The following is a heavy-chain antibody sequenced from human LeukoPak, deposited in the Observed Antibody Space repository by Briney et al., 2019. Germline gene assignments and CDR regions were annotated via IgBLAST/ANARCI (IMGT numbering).Heavy chain of an antibody. J-gene: IGHJ6*03. CDR1: GGSFSGYY. CDR3: ARGLERPPPYYYYMDV. D-gene: IGHD1-1*01. V-gene: IGHV4-34*01. Sequence: PSETLSLTCAVYGGSFSGYYWSWIRQPPGKGLEWIGEINHSGSTNYNPSLKSRVTISVDTSKNQFSLKLSSVTAADTAVYYCARGLERPPPYYYYMDVWGKGTTVTVSS. CDR2: INHSGST.